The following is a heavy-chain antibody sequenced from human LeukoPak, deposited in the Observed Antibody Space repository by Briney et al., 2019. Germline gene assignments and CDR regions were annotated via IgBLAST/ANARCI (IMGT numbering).Heavy chain of an antibody. V-gene: IGHV1-18*01. CDR2: ISAYNGNT. CDR3: AIARMTSTVNNNWFDP. J-gene: IGHJ5*02. Sequence: ASVKVSCKASGYTFTSYGISWVRQAPGQGLEWMGWISAYNGNTNYAQKLQGRVTMTTDTSTSTAYMELRSLRSDDTAVYYYAIARMTSTVNNNWFDPWGQGTLVTVSS. D-gene: IGHD4-17*01. CDR1: GYTFTSYG.